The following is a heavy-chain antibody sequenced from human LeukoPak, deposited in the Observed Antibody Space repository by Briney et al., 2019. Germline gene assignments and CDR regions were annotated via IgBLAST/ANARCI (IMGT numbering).Heavy chain of an antibody. J-gene: IGHJ4*02. CDR1: GFTFSDYY. D-gene: IGHD2-2*01. CDR3: ARVGRCSSTSCYGGGYYFDY. Sequence: GGSLRLSCAASGFTFSDYYMSWIRQAPGKGLEWVSYISSSSSYRDYADSVKGRFTISRDNAKNSLYLQMNSLRAEDTAVYYCARVGRCSSTSCYGGGYYFDYWGQGTLVTVSS. CDR2: ISSSSSYR. V-gene: IGHV3-11*06.